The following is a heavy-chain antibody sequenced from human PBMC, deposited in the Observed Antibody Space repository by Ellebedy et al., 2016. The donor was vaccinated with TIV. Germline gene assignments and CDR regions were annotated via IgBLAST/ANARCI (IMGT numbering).Heavy chain of an antibody. Sequence: SETLSLXCTASGCPISSSGSSWGWLRQPPGKGLVWIWSIHSSASTYSNPSLKSRVTISVDTSKNQFSLKLSSVTAADTAVYYCARRQDIVLMVYANRAFDYWGQGTLVTVSS. CDR3: ARRQDIVLMVYANRAFDY. D-gene: IGHD2-8*01. CDR1: GCPISSSGSS. J-gene: IGHJ4*02. CDR2: IHSSAST. V-gene: IGHV4-39*01.